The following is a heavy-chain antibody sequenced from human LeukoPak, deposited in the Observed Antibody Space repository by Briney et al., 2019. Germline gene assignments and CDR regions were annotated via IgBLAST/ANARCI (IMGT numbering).Heavy chain of an antibody. J-gene: IGHJ4*02. Sequence: GASVKVSCKASGYTFTSYYMHWVRQAPGQGLEWMGIIKPSGGSTSYAQKFQGRVTMTRDTSTGTVYMELRSLRSEDTAVYYCAKLGATVGYSPIDYWGQGTLVTVSS. CDR1: GYTFTSYY. D-gene: IGHD1-26*01. CDR3: AKLGATVGYSPIDY. V-gene: IGHV1-46*01. CDR2: IKPSGGST.